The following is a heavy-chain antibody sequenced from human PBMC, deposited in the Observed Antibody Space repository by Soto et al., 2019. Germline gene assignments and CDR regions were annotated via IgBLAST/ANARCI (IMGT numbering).Heavy chain of an antibody. Sequence: ETLYLTCPVSGYPVSTGYHWAWSRKCPGKGLEWIGSIYYSGSTYYNPSLKSRVTISVDTSKNQFSLKLSSVTAADTAGEYCGGITLYRGLGAVDSWGQGTMVTVSS. D-gene: IGHD3-3*01. V-gene: IGHV4-38-2*01. CDR2: IYYSGST. CDR3: GGITLYRGLGAVDS. CDR1: GYPVSTGYH. J-gene: IGHJ3*02.